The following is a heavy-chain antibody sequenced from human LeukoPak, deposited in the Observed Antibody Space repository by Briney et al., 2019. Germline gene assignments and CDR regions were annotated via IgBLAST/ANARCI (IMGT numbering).Heavy chain of an antibody. J-gene: IGHJ6*03. D-gene: IGHD5-18*01. Sequence: GGSLRLSCAASGFTFSDYYMSWIRQAPGKGLEWVSYISSSGSTIYYADSVKGRFTISRDNAKNSLYLQMNSLRAEDTAVYYCARGSRVRDTAMVTPPYYYYYMDVWGQGTLVTVSS. CDR2: ISSSGSTI. CDR1: GFTFSDYY. CDR3: ARGSRVRDTAMVTPPYYYYYMDV. V-gene: IGHV3-11*01.